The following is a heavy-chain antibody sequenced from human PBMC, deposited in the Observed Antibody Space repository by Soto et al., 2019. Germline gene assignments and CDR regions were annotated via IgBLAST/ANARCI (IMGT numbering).Heavy chain of an antibody. CDR3: ARLIKGPYRTIFGPLGYFDY. CDR1: GWSFSCYY. Sequence: SSETMSLTCAFYGWSFSCYYLSWIRQHPGKGLEWIGEINHSGSTNYNPSLKSRVTISVDTSKNQFSLKLSSVTAADTAVYYCARLIKGPYRTIFGPLGYFDYWGQGTLVTVSS. CDR2: INHSGST. D-gene: IGHD3-3*01. J-gene: IGHJ4*02. V-gene: IGHV4-34*01.